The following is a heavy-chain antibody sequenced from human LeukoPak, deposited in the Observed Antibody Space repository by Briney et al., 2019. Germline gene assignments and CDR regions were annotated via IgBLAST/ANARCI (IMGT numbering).Heavy chain of an antibody. Sequence: QPGGSLRLSCAASGLTFSSYAMSWVRQAPGKGLAWVSAISAGGVSTYYADSVKGRFTISRDNSKNTLYLQMNSLRAEDTAVYYCANVRSGWRTFDYWGLGTLVTVSS. CDR2: ISAGGVST. CDR3: ANVRSGWRTFDY. CDR1: GLTFSSYA. V-gene: IGHV3-23*01. D-gene: IGHD6-19*01. J-gene: IGHJ4*02.